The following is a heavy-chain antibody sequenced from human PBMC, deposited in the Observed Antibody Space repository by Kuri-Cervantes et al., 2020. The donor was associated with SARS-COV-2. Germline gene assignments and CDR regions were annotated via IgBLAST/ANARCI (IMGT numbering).Heavy chain of an antibody. V-gene: IGHV1-69*04. CDR1: GGTFSSYA. J-gene: IGHJ4*02. D-gene: IGHD3-10*02. Sequence: SGKVSCKASGGTFSSYAISWVRQAPGQGLEWMGRIIPIFGIANYAQKFQGRVTITADKSTSTAYMELSSLRSEDTAVYYCARQLETTMLYYFDYWGQGTLVTVSS. CDR2: IIPIFGIA. CDR3: ARQLETTMLYYFDY.